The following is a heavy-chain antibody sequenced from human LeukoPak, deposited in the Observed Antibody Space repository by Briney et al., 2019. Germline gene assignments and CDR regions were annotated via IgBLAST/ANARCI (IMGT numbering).Heavy chain of an antibody. D-gene: IGHD3-22*01. CDR2: IYYSGST. V-gene: IGHV4-59*12. J-gene: IGHJ4*02. Sequence: SETLSLTCTVSGGSMADYYWSWIRQPPGKGLEWIGYIYYSGSTNYNPSLKSRVTISVDTSKNQFSLKLSSVTAADTAVYYCAKEFDSSGFFDCWGQGHLVTVSS. CDR3: AKEFDSSGFFDC. CDR1: GGSMADYY.